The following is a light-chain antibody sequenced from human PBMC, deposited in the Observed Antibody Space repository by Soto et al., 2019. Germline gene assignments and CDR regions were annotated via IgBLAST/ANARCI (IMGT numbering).Light chain of an antibody. CDR1: QSVSSSY. V-gene: IGKV3-20*01. J-gene: IGKJ2*01. Sequence: ESVLTQSPGTLSLSPGERATLSCRASQSVSSSYLAWYQQKPGQAPRLLIYGASSRATGIPDRFSGSGSGTDLTLTISRLESEDFAVYYCQQYGSSPYTFGQGTKLEIK. CDR3: QQYGSSPYT. CDR2: GAS.